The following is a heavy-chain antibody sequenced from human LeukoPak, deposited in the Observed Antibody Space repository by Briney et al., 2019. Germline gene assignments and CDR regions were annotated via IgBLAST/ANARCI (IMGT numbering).Heavy chain of an antibody. V-gene: IGHV3-30*02. CDR2: IRYDGSNK. CDR1: GFTFSSYG. J-gene: IGHJ4*02. Sequence: GGSLRLSCAASGFTFSSYGMHWVRQAPGKGLEWVAFIRYDGSNKYYADSVKGRFTISRDNSKNTLYLQMNSLRAEDTAVYYCAKDWYYYDSSGYYYDGYWGQGTLVTVSS. D-gene: IGHD3-22*01. CDR3: AKDWYYYDSSGYYYDGY.